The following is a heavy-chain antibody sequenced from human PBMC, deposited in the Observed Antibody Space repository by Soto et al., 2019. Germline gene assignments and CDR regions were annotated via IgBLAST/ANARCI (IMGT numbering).Heavy chain of an antibody. D-gene: IGHD1-26*01. CDR2: TSYDGNNK. CDR3: AKGGGSARDFDY. Sequence: GGSLRFSXTGSGFTFGNYGMHWVRQAPGKGLEWVASTSYDGNNKYYADSLKGRFTISRDNSKKMVYLQMTSLGPEDTAVYYCAKGGGSARDFDYWGQGALVTVSS. V-gene: IGHV3-30*18. CDR1: GFTFGNYG. J-gene: IGHJ4*02.